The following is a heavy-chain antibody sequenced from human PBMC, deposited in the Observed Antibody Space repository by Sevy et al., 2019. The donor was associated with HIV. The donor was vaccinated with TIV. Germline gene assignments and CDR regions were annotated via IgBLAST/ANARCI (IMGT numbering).Heavy chain of an antibody. Sequence: GGSLRLSCTVSGFTFNNAWMNWVRQAPGTGLQWIGLIKSKIDGETTDYAAPLKGRFTISRDDSINTVYLQMNSLKIEDTAKSHCATAPGYYDSAPFDYWGPGTLVTVSS. V-gene: IGHV3-15*01. CDR3: ATAPGYYDSAPFDY. CDR2: IKSKIDGETT. CDR1: GFTFNNAW. D-gene: IGHD3-22*01. J-gene: IGHJ4*02.